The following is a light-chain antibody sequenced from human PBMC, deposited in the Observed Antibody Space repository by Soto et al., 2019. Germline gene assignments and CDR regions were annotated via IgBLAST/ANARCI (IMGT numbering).Light chain of an antibody. Sequence: EIVLTQSLGTLSLSPGEGVTLSCRASQSISSSYLAWYQQRPGQPPRLLLYGASSRATGIPDRFSGGGSGTDYTLNIRRLEPEDFAVYFCQQYASLPSTFGQGTKLEIK. V-gene: IGKV3-20*01. CDR3: QQYASLPST. CDR2: GAS. CDR1: QSISSSY. J-gene: IGKJ2*01.